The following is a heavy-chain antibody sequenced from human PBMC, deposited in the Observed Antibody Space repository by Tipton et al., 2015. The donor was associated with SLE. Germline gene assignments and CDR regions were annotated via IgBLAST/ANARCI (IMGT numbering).Heavy chain of an antibody. CDR2: IYYSGST. Sequence: TLSLTCTVSGGSISSSYYYWGWIRQPPGKGLEWIGSIYYSGSTYYNPSLKSRVTISVDTSKNQFSLRLSSVTAADTAVYYCARASRPITDFDYWGQGTLVTVTS. V-gene: IGHV4-39*07. D-gene: IGHD1-20*01. J-gene: IGHJ4*02. CDR1: GGSISSSYYY. CDR3: ARASRPITDFDY.